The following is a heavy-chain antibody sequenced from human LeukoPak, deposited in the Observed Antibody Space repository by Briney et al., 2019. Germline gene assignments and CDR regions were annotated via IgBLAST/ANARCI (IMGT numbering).Heavy chain of an antibody. CDR2: IYTSGST. J-gene: IGHJ4*02. V-gene: IGHV4-4*07. Sequence: SETLSLTCTVSGGSISSYYWSWIRQPAGKGLEWIGRIYTSGSTNYNPSLKSRVTISVDTSKNQFSLKLSSVTAADTAVYYCARGVVRWYYGSGSYYNGYFDYWGQGTLVIVSS. CDR1: GGSISSYY. D-gene: IGHD3-10*01. CDR3: ARGVVRWYYGSGSYYNGYFDY.